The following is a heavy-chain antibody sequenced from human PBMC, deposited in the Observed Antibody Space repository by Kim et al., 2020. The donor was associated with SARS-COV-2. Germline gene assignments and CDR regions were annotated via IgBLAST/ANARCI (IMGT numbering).Heavy chain of an antibody. CDR2: IYSGGST. CDR3: AREARDYYDSSGTLSLRLWFDP. CDR1: GFTVSSNY. Sequence: GGSLRLSCAASGFTVSSNYMSWVRQAPGKGLEWVSVIYSGGSTYYADSVKGRFTISRDNSKNTLYLQMNSLRAEDTAVYYCAREARDYYDSSGTLSLRLWFDPWGQGTLVTVSS. D-gene: IGHD3-22*01. J-gene: IGHJ5*02. V-gene: IGHV3-66*01.